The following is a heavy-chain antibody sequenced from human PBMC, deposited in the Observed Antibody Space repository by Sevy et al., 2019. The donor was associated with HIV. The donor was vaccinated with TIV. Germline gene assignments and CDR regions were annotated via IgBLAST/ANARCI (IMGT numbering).Heavy chain of an antibody. CDR2: ISTSGGYT. D-gene: IGHD5-12*01. J-gene: IGHJ4*02. Sequence: GGSLRLSCAASGFTFISSVISWVRQAPGKGLEWVSTISTSGGYTYYTDSVKGRFTISRDNAKNTVWLEMNTLGADDTALYYRAKETPGGFNWGQGTLVTVSS. V-gene: IGHV3-23*01. CDR1: GFTFISSV. CDR3: AKETPGGFN.